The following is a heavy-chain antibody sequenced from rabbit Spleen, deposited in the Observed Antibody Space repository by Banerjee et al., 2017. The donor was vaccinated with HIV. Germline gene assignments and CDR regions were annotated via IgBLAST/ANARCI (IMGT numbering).Heavy chain of an antibody. D-gene: IGHD1-1*01. CDR1: GIDFSSYYY. V-gene: IGHV1S45*01. J-gene: IGHJ4*01. Sequence: QQQLEESGGGLVKPGGTLTLTCKASGIDFSSYYYMCWVRQAPGKGLEWISCITGSSSGFTYSATWAKGRFTISKTSSTTVTLQMTSVTVADTATYFCARDVPGIIGWNFNLWGPGTLVTVS. CDR2: ITGSSSGFT. CDR3: ARDVPGIIGWNFNL.